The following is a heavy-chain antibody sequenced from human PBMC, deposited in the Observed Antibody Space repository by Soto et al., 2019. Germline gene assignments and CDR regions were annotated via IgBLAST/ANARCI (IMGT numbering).Heavy chain of an antibody. V-gene: IGHV3-23*01. CDR3: AKRDSGSGRSPPLINY. D-gene: IGHD3-10*01. J-gene: IGHJ4*02. Sequence: QLLESGGGLVQPGGSLRLSCAASGFTFSSYSMNWVRQAPGKGLQWAATVGGGGDNIFYADSVKGRFTISRDDSQKMVFLQMNSLSPEDTAVYFCAKRDSGSGRSPPLINYWGQGTLVTVSS. CDR1: GFTFSSYS. CDR2: VGGGGDNI.